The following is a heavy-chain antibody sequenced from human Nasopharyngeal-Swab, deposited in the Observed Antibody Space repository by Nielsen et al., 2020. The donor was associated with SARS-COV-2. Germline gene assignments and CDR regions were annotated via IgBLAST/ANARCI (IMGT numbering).Heavy chain of an antibody. CDR2: IFPGDSDT. Sequence: GESLKISCATSGYRFTDYWIAGVRQAPGKGLECMGTIFPGDSDTRYSPSFEGRVTISVDQSITTAYLHWTSLKASDTATYYCAIGAAVGTLFHGMDVWGQGTMVTVSS. CDR1: GYRFTDYW. CDR3: AIGAAVGTLFHGMDV. D-gene: IGHD1-26*01. J-gene: IGHJ6*02. V-gene: IGHV5-51*01.